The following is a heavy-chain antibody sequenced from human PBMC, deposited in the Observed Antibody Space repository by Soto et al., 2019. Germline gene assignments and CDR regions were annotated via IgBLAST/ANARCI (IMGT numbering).Heavy chain of an antibody. CDR3: AKAHAIYYYYGMDV. CDR1: GFTFSRYA. CDR2: ISASGIDT. J-gene: IGHJ6*02. D-gene: IGHD2-2*01. Sequence: EVQLLESGGGLVQPGGSLRLSCAASGFTFSRYAMSWVRQAPGKGLEWVSAISASGIDTYYADSVKGRFTISRNKSKNTQYLQMNSLRAEDTAVYYCAKAHAIYYYYGMDVWGQGTTVTVSS. V-gene: IGHV3-23*01.